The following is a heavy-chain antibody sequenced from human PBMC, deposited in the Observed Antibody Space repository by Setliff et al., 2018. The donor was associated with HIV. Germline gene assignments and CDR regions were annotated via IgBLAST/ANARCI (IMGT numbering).Heavy chain of an antibody. CDR3: ARDDYGDYYYYYMDV. J-gene: IGHJ6*03. D-gene: IGHD4-17*01. CDR1: GYTFTSYG. V-gene: IGHV1-18*01. Sequence: ASVKVSCKASGYTFTSYGISWVRQAPGQGLEWMGWISAYNGNTNYAQKLQGRVTMTTDTSTSTAYMELRSLRSDDTAVYYCARDDYGDYYYYYMDVWGKGTTVTVSS. CDR2: ISAYNGNT.